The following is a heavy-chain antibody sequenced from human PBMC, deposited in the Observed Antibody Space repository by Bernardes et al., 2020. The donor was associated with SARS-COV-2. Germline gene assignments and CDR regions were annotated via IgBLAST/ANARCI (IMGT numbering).Heavy chain of an antibody. V-gene: IGHV3-74*03. Sequence: GGSLRLSCAASGFILSDYWMHWVRQVPGKGLVWVSRISDDGTNTTYADSVKGRFTVSRDKAKNTLYLQMNNLRVEDTAVYYCGKRGVSGGRWYLDLWGRGNLVTVS. CDR3: GKRGVSGGRWYLDL. J-gene: IGHJ2*01. D-gene: IGHD2-15*01. CDR1: GFILSDYW. CDR2: ISDDGTNT.